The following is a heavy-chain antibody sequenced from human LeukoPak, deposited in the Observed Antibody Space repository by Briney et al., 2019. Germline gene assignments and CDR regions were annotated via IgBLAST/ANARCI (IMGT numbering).Heavy chain of an antibody. Sequence: SETLSLTCAVSGYSISSGYYWSWIRQPAGKGLEWIGRIYTSGSTNYNPSLKSRVTISVDTSKNQFSLKLSSVTAADTAVYYCARGYDYVWGSYVDYWGQGTLVTVSS. CDR3: ARGYDYVWGSYVDY. CDR2: IYTSGST. D-gene: IGHD3-16*01. J-gene: IGHJ4*02. CDR1: GYSISSGYY. V-gene: IGHV4-61*02.